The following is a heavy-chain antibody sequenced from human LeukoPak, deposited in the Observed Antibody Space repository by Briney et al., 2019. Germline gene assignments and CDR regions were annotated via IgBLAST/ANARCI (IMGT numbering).Heavy chain of an antibody. D-gene: IGHD1-7*01. CDR3: ATDKRAPYNWNYRFFDY. CDR1: GYTFTSYY. CDR2: INPSGGSI. Sequence: ASVKVSCKASGYTFTSYYMHWVRQAPGQGLEWMGIINPSGGSISYAQKFQGRVTMTRDMSTSTVYMELSSLRSEDTAVYYCATDKRAPYNWNYRFFDYWGQGTLVTVSS. J-gene: IGHJ4*02. V-gene: IGHV1-46*01.